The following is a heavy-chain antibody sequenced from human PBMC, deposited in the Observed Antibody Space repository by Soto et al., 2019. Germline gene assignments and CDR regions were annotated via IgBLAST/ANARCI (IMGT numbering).Heavy chain of an antibody. V-gene: IGHV4-4*02. CDR1: GGSISSSNW. CDR2: IYHSGST. CDR3: ARDQLWFGDFNAWGMDV. Sequence: QVQLQESGPGLVKPSGTLSLTCAVSGGSISSSNWWSWVRQPPGKGLEWIGEIYHSGSTNYNPSLTSRVTIAVDKSKIQFSLKLRSVTAADTAVYYCARDQLWFGDFNAWGMDVWGQGTTVTVSS. D-gene: IGHD3-10*01. J-gene: IGHJ6*02.